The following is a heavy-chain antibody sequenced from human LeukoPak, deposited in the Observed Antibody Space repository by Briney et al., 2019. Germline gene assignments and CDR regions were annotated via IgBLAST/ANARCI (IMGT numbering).Heavy chain of an antibody. J-gene: IGHJ4*02. Sequence: GGSLRLSCADSGFTFSSYWMNWVRQAPGKGLVWVSRIANDGSSTTYADSVKGRFSISRDNAKNTLYLQMNSLRVEDTAVYYCARGRPHGNDYWGQGTLVTVSS. CDR3: ARGRPHGNDY. V-gene: IGHV3-74*01. D-gene: IGHD4-23*01. CDR2: IANDGSST. CDR1: GFTFSSYW.